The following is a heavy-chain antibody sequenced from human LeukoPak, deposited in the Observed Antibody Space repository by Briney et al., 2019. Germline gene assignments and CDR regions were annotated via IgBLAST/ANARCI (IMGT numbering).Heavy chain of an antibody. CDR2: INPNSGGT. CDR1: GYTFTGYY. D-gene: IGHD3-22*01. Sequence: ASVKVSCKASGYTFTGYYLHWVRQAPGQGLEWMGWINPNSGGTNYAQKFQGRVTMTRDTSISTAYMELSRLRSDDTAVYYCARRGRITMIVVANYFDYWGQGTLVTVSS. CDR3: ARRGRITMIVVANYFDY. J-gene: IGHJ4*02. V-gene: IGHV1-2*02.